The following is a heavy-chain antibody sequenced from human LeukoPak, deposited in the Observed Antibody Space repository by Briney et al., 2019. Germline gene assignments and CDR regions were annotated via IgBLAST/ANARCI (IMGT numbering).Heavy chain of an antibody. CDR3: ARVLGSSGWAFDY. V-gene: IGHV3-23*01. CDR2: ISGGGGTT. J-gene: IGHJ4*02. D-gene: IGHD6-19*01. CDR1: GFTFTNYA. Sequence: GGSLRLSCAASGFTFTNYAMSCVRQAPGKGLEWVSIISGGGGTTYYADSVKGRFTISRDNAKNSLYLQMNSLRAEDTAVYYCARVLGSSGWAFDYWGQGTLVTVSS.